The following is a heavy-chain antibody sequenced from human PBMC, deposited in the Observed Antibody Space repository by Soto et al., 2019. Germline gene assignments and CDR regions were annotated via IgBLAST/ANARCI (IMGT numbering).Heavy chain of an antibody. CDR1: GGSITSSSYY. V-gene: IGHV4-39*01. J-gene: IGHJ5*02. Sequence: QLHLRESGPGLVKPSETLSLTCTVSGGSITSSSYYWGWIRQPPGKGLEWIGSIYYSGSTYYNPALKSRVTISVDTSKTPFSLKLSSVTAADTAVYSCATQEVGGSYVYTFDPWGQGTRVTVSS. CDR2: IYYSGST. CDR3: ATQEVGGSYVYTFDP. D-gene: IGHD1-26*01.